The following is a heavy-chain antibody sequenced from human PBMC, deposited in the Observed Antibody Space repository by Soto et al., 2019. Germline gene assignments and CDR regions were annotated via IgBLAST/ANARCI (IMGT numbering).Heavy chain of an antibody. D-gene: IGHD3-3*01. V-gene: IGHV5-51*01. CDR2: MYPGDSDT. CDR1: GYDFNTNW. J-gene: IGHJ4*02. CDR3: ARLPRDCNKTSRYYADH. Sequence: GESLKISCRGSGYDFNTNWFGWVRQLPGRGLEWVGIMYPGDSDTRYSPSLQGHVTLSVDVTVSTAFLQWRSLETSDTGMYFCARLPRDCNKTSRYYADHWGQGTQVTVSS.